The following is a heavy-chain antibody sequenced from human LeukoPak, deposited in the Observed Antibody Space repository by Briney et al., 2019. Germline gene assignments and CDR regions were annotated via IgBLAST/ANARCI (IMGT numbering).Heavy chain of an antibody. D-gene: IGHD3-10*01. Sequence: GASVKVSCKTSGYTFTSYYIHWLRQAPGQRFEWMGWSDPKSGATKYEHFQGRVTMTRDTSISTAYMELSRLTSVDTAVYYCARGNFYDNKGYSPELRYWGQGTLVTVSS. CDR3: ARGNFYDNKGYSPELRY. V-gene: IGHV1-2*02. CDR1: GYTFTSYY. CDR2: SDPKSGAT. J-gene: IGHJ4*02.